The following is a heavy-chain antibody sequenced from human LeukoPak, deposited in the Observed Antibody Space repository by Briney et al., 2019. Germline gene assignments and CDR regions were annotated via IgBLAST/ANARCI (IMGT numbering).Heavy chain of an antibody. CDR2: IYYSGST. CDR1: GGSISSYY. Sequence: SETLSLTCTVSGGSISSYYWSWIRQPPGKGLEWIGYIYYSGSTNYNPSLKSRVTISVDTSKNQFSLKLSSVTAADTAVYYCARDGGQQLGYFQHWGQGTLVTVSS. D-gene: IGHD6-13*01. J-gene: IGHJ1*01. V-gene: IGHV4-59*01. CDR3: ARDGGQQLGYFQH.